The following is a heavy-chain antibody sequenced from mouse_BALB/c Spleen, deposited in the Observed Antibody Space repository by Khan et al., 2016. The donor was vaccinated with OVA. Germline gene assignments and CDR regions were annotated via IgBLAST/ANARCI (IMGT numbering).Heavy chain of an antibody. Sequence: VQLKQSGSELMKPGASVKISCKASGYSFTSYYIHWVKQSHGKSLEWIGYIDPFNGGTSYNPKFKGKATLTVDKSSSTAYMHLSSLTSDDSAVYYCARRGLVGVFAYWGQGTLVTVSA. CDR2: IDPFNGGT. CDR1: GYSFTSYY. V-gene: IGHV1S135*01. J-gene: IGHJ3*01. D-gene: IGHD1-1*02. CDR3: ARRGLVGVFAY.